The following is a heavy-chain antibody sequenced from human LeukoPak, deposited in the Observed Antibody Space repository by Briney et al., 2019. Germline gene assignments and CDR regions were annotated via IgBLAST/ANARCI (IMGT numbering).Heavy chain of an antibody. CDR3: ARERIVPLSCGMDV. CDR2: INHSGST. CDR1: GGSFSGYY. D-gene: IGHD2-8*01. J-gene: IGHJ6*02. V-gene: IGHV4-34*01. Sequence: SETLSLTCAVYGGSFSGYYWSWIRQPPGKGLEWIGEINHSGSTNYNPSLKSRVTISVDTSKNQFSLKLSSVTAADTAVYYCARERIVPLSCGMDVWGQGTTVTVSS.